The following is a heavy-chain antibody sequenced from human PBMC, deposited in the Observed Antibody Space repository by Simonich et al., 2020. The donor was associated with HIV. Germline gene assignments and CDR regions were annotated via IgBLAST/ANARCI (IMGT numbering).Heavy chain of an antibody. D-gene: IGHD4-17*01. CDR1: GGSFSGYY. CDR3: ARRHPTTVTTPYFDY. CDR2: INHSGST. Sequence: QVQLQQWGAGLLKPSETLSLTCAVYGGSFSGYYWSWIRQPPGKGLEWSGEINHSGSTNYNPPLKSRVPISVDTSKNQFSLKLSSVTAADTAVYYCARRHPTTVTTPYFDYWGQGTLVTVSS. V-gene: IGHV4-34*01. J-gene: IGHJ4*02.